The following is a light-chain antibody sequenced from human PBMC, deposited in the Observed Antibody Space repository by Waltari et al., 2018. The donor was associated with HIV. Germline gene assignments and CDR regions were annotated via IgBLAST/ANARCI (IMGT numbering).Light chain of an antibody. J-gene: IGKJ2*01. CDR3: QQFSSSSYT. V-gene: IGKV3-20*01. Sequence: EIVLTQSPDTLSLSPGDRATLSCRASQSLSSSYLAWYQQKPGQAPRLLIYAASNRATGIPDRFSGSGSGTDFTLTISRLEPQDFAVYYCQQFSSSSYTFGQGTKLEIK. CDR1: QSLSSSY. CDR2: AAS.